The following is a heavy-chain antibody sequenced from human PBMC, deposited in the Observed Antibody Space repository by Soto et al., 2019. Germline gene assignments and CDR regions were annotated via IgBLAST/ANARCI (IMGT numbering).Heavy chain of an antibody. Sequence: SETLSLTCAVSGDSIIGIYHWAWIRQSPGRGLEWIASIYHTGTTYYTPSLESRVTISVDTSKNQFSLKLSSVTAADTAVYYCARAWVAAAGTTFDYWGQGTLVTVSS. V-gene: IGHV4-38-2*01. CDR2: IYHTGTT. CDR3: ARAWVAAAGTTFDY. CDR1: GDSIIGIYH. J-gene: IGHJ4*02. D-gene: IGHD6-13*01.